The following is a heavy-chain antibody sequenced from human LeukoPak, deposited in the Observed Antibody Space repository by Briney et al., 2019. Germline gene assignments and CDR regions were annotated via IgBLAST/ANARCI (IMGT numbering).Heavy chain of an antibody. CDR3: ARDYGGNLDY. J-gene: IGHJ4*02. CDR2: IYYSGST. V-gene: IGHV4-39*07. D-gene: IGHD4-23*01. Sequence: PSETLSLTCTVSGGSISSSSYYWGWIRQPPGKGLEWIGSIYYSGSTYYNPSLKSRVTISVDTSKNQFSLKLSSVTAADTAVYYCARDYGGNLDYWGQGTLVTVSS. CDR1: GGSISSSSYY.